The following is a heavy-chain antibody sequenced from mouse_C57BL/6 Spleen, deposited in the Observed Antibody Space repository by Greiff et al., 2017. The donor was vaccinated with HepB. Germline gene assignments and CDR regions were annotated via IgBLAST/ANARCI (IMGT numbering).Heavy chain of an antibody. V-gene: IGHV5-9*01. J-gene: IGHJ2*01. Sequence: DVKLVESGGGLVKPGGSLKLSCAASGFTFSSYTMSWVRQTPEKRLEWVATISGGGGNTYYPDSVKGRFTISRDNAKNTLYLQMSSLRSEDTALYYCARRGDYGSDFDYWGQGTTLTVSS. D-gene: IGHD1-1*01. CDR3: ARRGDYGSDFDY. CDR1: GFTFSSYT. CDR2: ISGGGGNT.